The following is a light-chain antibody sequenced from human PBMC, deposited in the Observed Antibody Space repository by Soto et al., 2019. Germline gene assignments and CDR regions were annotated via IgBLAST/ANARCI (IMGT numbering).Light chain of an antibody. CDR1: QSVSSSY. Sequence: IVLTQSPGTLSLSLGESATLSCRASQSVSSSYLAWYQQKPGQAPRLLIYGASSRATGIPDRFSGSGSGTDFTLTISRLEPEDFAVYYCQQYRSSPSTFGPGTKVDNK. CDR3: QQYRSSPST. J-gene: IGKJ3*01. V-gene: IGKV3-20*01. CDR2: GAS.